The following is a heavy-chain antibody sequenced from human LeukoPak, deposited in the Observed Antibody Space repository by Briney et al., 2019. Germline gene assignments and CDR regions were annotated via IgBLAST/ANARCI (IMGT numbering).Heavy chain of an antibody. Sequence: ETLSLTCALSGYSISSGFYWGWIPHPPGKGLEWVSAISVSVVCTYYADSVSGRFTIYRDNSKNTLYLQMNSLRAEDTGVYYSAKEYGYNYGEFDYWGQGTLVTVSS. V-gene: IGHV3-23*01. D-gene: IGHD5-18*01. CDR1: GYSISSGF. CDR2: ISVSVVCT. CDR3: AKEYGYNYGEFDY. J-gene: IGHJ4*02.